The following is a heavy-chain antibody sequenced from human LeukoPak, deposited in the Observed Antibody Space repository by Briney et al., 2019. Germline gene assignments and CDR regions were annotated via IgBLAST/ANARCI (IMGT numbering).Heavy chain of an antibody. CDR3: ARATGANCYWGSNF. V-gene: IGHV3-23*01. Sequence: GGSLRLSCVASGFAFNTFAMTWVRQAPGKGLEWGSGICSDDGRTYYADSVKGRFTISGDNAQNTLYLQMINLRAEDTALYYCARATGANCYWGSNFWGQGTLVTVSP. J-gene: IGHJ4*02. CDR2: ICSDDGRT. CDR1: GFAFNTFA. D-gene: IGHD2-15*01.